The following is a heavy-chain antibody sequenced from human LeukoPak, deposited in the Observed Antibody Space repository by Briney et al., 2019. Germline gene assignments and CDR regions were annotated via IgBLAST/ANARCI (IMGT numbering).Heavy chain of an antibody. CDR3: TTVEGAILFDY. D-gene: IGHD1-26*01. J-gene: IGHJ4*02. CDR1: GFTFSNAW. V-gene: IGHV3-15*01. Sequence: SGGSLRLSCAASGFTFSNAWMSWVRQAPGKGLEWVGRIKSKTDGGTTDYAAPVKGRFTISRDDSKSTLYLQMNSLKTEDTAVYYCTTVEGAILFDYWGQGTLVTVSS. CDR2: IKSKTDGGTT.